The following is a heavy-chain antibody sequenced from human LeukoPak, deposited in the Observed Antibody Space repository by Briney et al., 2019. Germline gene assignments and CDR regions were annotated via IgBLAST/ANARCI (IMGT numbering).Heavy chain of an antibody. Sequence: ASVKVSCKASGGTFSSYAISWVRQAPGQGLEWMGRIIPIFGTANYAQKFQGRVMITTDESTSTAYMELSSLRSEDTAVYYCASEDTMVRGVFDYWGQGTLVTVSS. CDR2: IIPIFGTA. D-gene: IGHD3-10*01. CDR1: GGTFSSYA. J-gene: IGHJ4*02. V-gene: IGHV1-69*05. CDR3: ASEDTMVRGVFDY.